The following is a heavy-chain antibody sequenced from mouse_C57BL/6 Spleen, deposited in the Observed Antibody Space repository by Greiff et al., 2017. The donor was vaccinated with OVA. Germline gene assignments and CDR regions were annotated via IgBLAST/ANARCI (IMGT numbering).Heavy chain of an antibody. D-gene: IGHD2-1*01. CDR2: IRNKANGYTT. CDR3: ARYIYWSAMDY. J-gene: IGHJ4*01. V-gene: IGHV7-3*01. Sequence: EVHLVESGGGLVQPGGSLSLSCAASGFTFTDYYMSWVRQPPGKALEWLGFIRNKANGYTTEYSASVKGRFTISRDNSQSILYLQMNALRAEDSATYYCARYIYWSAMDYWGQGTSVTVSS. CDR1: GFTFTDYY.